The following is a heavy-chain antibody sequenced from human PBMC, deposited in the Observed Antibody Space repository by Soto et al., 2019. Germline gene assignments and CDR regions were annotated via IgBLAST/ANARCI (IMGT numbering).Heavy chain of an antibody. CDR3: ARGLGIATGHDY. CDR1: GYTFSDYG. Sequence: QVQLVQSGAEVKKPGASVKVSCKASGYTFSDYGMGWVRQAPGQGLEWMGWISGYNGNTNYAQKIQGRVTMTRDTSTSTAHMELRSLRSDDTAVYYCARGLGIATGHDYWGQGTLVTVSS. D-gene: IGHD6-13*01. J-gene: IGHJ4*02. V-gene: IGHV1-18*01. CDR2: ISGYNGNT.